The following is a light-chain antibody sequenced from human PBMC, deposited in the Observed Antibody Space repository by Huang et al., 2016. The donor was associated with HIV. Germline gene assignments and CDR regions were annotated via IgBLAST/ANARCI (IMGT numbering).Light chain of an antibody. J-gene: IGKJ1*01. V-gene: IGKV1-NL1*01. Sequence: DIHMTQSPSSLSAFVGETVTITCRASQGISNYVAWYQQKPGKAPKLLLYSTSRLESGVPSRFRGGGSGTDYTLTINSLQPDDFATYYCQQYYTSPTFGQGSKVEIK. CDR2: STS. CDR3: QQYYTSPT. CDR1: QGISNY.